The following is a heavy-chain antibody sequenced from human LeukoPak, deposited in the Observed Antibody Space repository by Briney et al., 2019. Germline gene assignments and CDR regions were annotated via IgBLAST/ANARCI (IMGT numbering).Heavy chain of an antibody. J-gene: IGHJ4*02. D-gene: IGHD1-14*01. Sequence: PSETLSLTCIVSGGSISRSSYYWGWLRQPPGKGLEWIGSIYYDESTYYNPSLESRVTISIDTSKNQFSLKLNSVAAADTAVYYCASVLRNMADYWGQGTLVTVSS. CDR2: IYYDEST. CDR1: GGSISRSSYY. V-gene: IGHV4-39*07. CDR3: ASVLRNMADY.